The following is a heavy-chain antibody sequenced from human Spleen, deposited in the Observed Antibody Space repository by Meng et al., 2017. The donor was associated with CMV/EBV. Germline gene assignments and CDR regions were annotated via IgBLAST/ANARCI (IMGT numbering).Heavy chain of an antibody. CDR2: IYPGDSDS. J-gene: IGHJ4*02. D-gene: IGHD7-27*01. CDR3: ARHAVDAMYTYNSGVFDY. CDR1: GYSFTSHW. Sequence: KVSCKGSGYSFTSHWIAWVRQKPGKGLELMGIIYPGDSDSRYSPSFQGQVTISADKSIITAYLQWSSLKASDTGMYYCARHAVDAMYTYNSGVFDYWGQGTLVTVSS. V-gene: IGHV5-51*01.